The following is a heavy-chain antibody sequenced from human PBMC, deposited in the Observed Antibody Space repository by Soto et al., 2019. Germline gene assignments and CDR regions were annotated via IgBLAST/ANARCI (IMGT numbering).Heavy chain of an antibody. CDR2: INHSGST. J-gene: IGHJ5*02. Sequence: PSEPLSLTFAFYGGSFSGYYWSWIRQGPGKGLEWIGEINHSGSTNYNPSLKSRVTISVETSKNQFSLKLSSVTAADTAVYYCASIYCSGGNCYSGWNWFDPWGQGTLVTVSS. CDR3: ASIYCSGGNCYSGWNWFDP. V-gene: IGHV4-34*01. CDR1: GGSFSGYY. D-gene: IGHD2-15*01.